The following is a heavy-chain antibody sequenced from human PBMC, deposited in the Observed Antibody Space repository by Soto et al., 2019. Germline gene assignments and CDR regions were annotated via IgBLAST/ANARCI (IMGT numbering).Heavy chain of an antibody. CDR3: AKEASVPSFGEFWFFDL. CDR2: VSGDGFTA. J-gene: IGHJ2*01. CDR1: GFTFPNYG. D-gene: IGHD3-10*01. V-gene: IGHV3-23*01. Sequence: EVRLLESGGGLVQPGGSLRLSCDGSGFTFPNYGMTWVRQAPGQGLEWVSSVSGDGFTAYYADSVKGRFTISRDNSKNTVCVQMNSLRAEDTAVYYCAKEASVPSFGEFWFFDLWGRGTPVTVSS.